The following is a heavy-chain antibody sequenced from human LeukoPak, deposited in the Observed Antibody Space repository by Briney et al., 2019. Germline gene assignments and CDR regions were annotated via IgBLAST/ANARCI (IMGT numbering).Heavy chain of an antibody. Sequence: SETLSLTCTVSGGSISSYYWSWIRQPPGKGLEWIGYIYYSGSTNYNPSLKSRVTISVDTSKNQFSLKLSSVTAADTAVYYCARRSYSSGWYGWYFDLWGRGTLVTVSS. CDR2: IYYSGST. CDR1: GGSISSYY. D-gene: IGHD6-19*01. J-gene: IGHJ2*01. V-gene: IGHV4-59*08. CDR3: ARRSYSSGWYGWYFDL.